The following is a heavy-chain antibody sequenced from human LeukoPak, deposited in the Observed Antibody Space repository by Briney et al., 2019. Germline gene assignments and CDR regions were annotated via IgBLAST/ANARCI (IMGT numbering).Heavy chain of an antibody. D-gene: IGHD6-13*01. CDR3: ARDSSSSWYHFDY. CDR1: GYTFTGYY. Sequence: GASVKVSCKASGYTFTGYYMHWVRQAPGQGLEWLGWINPNSGGTNYAQKFQGRVTMTRDTSISTAYMELSRLRSDDTAVYYCARDSSSSWYHFDYWGQGTLVTVSS. CDR2: INPNSGGT. J-gene: IGHJ4*02. V-gene: IGHV1-2*02.